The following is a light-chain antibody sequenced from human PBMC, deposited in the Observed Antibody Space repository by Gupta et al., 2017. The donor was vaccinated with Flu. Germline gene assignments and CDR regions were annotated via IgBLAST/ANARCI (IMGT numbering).Light chain of an antibody. V-gene: IGKV4-1*01. CDR1: NY. CDR3: HQYRTSPWT. CDR2: CAS. J-gene: IGKJ1*01. Sequence: NYLAWYQQKAGHPPTVLISCASTRDTGVPDRFSGSGSGTDFTLTISRLEAEDVAVYYCHQYRTSPWTFGQGTKVEIK.